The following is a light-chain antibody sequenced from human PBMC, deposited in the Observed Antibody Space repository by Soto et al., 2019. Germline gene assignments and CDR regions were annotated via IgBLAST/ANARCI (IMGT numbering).Light chain of an antibody. Sequence: QSALTQPASVSGSLGQSITISCTGTSSDIGTYDYVSWYQQHPGKAPQLMIYEVTNRPSGVSNRFSGSKSGNTASLTISGLQAEDEADYYCSSYTTSSTVVIGGGTKLPVL. CDR1: SSDIGTYDY. CDR2: EVT. CDR3: SSYTTSSTVV. V-gene: IGLV2-14*01. J-gene: IGLJ2*01.